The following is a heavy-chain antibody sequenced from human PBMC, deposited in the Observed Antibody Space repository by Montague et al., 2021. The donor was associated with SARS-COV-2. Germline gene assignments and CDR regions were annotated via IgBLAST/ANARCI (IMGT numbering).Heavy chain of an antibody. CDR1: GGSINNTSYY. V-gene: IGHV4-39*01. CDR2: IFYRGNT. D-gene: IGHD6-19*01. Sequence: SETLSLTCTVSGGSINNTSYYWGWIRQPPGKGLEWIGSIFYRGNTHYNAFLKSRVTVSVDTSKNQFSLNLTSVTAADTALYYCARLTTSGSIAWGQGTLVTVSS. J-gene: IGHJ5*02. CDR3: ARLTTSGSIA.